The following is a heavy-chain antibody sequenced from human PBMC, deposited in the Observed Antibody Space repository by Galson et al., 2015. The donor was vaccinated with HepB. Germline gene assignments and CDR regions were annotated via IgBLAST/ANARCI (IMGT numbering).Heavy chain of an antibody. D-gene: IGHD3-3*01. CDR2: ISAYNGNT. J-gene: IGHJ6*03. CDR3: ARDQGILEWLTHVYNYYYMDV. CDR1: GYTFTSYG. V-gene: IGHV1-18*01. Sequence: SVKVSCKASGYTFTSYGISWVRQAPGQGLEWMGWISAYNGNTNYAQKFQGRVTMTTDTSTSTAYMELMSLRSDDTAVYYCARDQGILEWLTHVYNYYYMDVWGKGTTVTVSS.